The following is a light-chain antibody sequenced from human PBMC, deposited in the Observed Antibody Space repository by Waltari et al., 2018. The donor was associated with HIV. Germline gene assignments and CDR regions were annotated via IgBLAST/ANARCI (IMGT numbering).Light chain of an antibody. J-gene: IGLJ2*01. CDR2: EVD. CDR1: DSDFGLYNF. Sequence: DLTQPSSVSGFLGQSIPISCTGGDSDFGLYNFISWYQQQPGKVPKLLLYEVDTRASGIPGRFSGSKSGNTASLTITGLQIEDEGLYYCASYTADDTVLFGGGTTVTVL. CDR3: ASYTADDTVL. V-gene: IGLV2-14*01.